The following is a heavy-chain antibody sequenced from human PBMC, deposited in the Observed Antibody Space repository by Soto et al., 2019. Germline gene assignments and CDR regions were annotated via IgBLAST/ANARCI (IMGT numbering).Heavy chain of an antibody. Sequence: ASVKVSCKASGYTFTSYDINWVRQATGQGLEWMGWMNPNSGNTGYAQKFQGRVTMTRNTSISTAYMELSSLRSEDTAVYYCARVFFRPYCRGGSGGFVKCCHPWGKGPLVTAS. CDR1: GYTFTSYD. J-gene: IGHJ5*02. D-gene: IGHD2-15*01. V-gene: IGHV1-8*01. CDR3: ARVFFRPYCRGGSGGFVKCCHP. CDR2: MNPNSGNT.